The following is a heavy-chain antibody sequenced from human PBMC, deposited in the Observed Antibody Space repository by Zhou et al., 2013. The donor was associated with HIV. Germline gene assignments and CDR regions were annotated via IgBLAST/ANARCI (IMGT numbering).Heavy chain of an antibody. J-gene: IGHJ6*03. CDR3: ASGGFRENYYYYMDV. CDR2: LIPVFGTT. CDR1: GGNFSASA. D-gene: IGHD3-10*01. V-gene: IGHV1-69*14. Sequence: QVQLVQSGAELKKPGSSVKVSCKVSGGNFSASALSWLRQAPGQGLEWMGGLIPVFGTTTYSQKFQGRISITSDTSASTAYLDLRSLTSEDTAVYYCASGGFRENYYYYMDVWGKGTTVTVSS.